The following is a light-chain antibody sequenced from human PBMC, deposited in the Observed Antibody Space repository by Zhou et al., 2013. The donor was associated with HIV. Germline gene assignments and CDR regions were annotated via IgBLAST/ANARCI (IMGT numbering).Light chain of an antibody. J-gene: IGKJ3*01. CDR3: QQYGSSPLLT. CDR2: GAS. CDR1: QSISNF. V-gene: IGKV3-20*01. Sequence: EIVLTQSPASLSLSPGDRATLSCRASQSISNFLAWYQQKPGQAPRLLIYGASSRATGIPDRFSGSGSGTDFTLTISRLEPEDFAVYYCQQYGSSPLLTFGPGTKVDIK.